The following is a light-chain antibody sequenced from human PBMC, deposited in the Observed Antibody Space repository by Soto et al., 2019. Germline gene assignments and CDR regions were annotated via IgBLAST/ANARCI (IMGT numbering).Light chain of an antibody. CDR2: GAS. V-gene: IGKV3-20*01. Sequence: EIVLTQSPGTLSLSPGERATLSCRASPSVTRNSLAWYQQKPGQPPRLLIYGASTRATGIPDRFSGSGSGTDFTLSISRLEPEDSAVYYCQQYGSSPTFGQGTKVEI. CDR1: PSVTRNS. CDR3: QQYGSSPT. J-gene: IGKJ1*01.